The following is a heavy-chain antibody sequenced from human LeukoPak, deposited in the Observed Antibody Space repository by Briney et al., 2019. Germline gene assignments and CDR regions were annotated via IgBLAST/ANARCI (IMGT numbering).Heavy chain of an antibody. CDR3: ARGGTPITMIVVESNWFDP. J-gene: IGHJ5*02. V-gene: IGHV4-59*01. CDR2: VYYSGST. D-gene: IGHD3-22*01. CDR1: GGSISSYY. Sequence: SETLSLTCSVSGGSISSYYWSWIRQSPGKGLEWIGNVYYSGSTDSNPSLKSRVTMSVDTSKNQFSMKLSSVTAADTAVYYCARGGTPITMIVVESNWFDPWGQGTRVTVSS.